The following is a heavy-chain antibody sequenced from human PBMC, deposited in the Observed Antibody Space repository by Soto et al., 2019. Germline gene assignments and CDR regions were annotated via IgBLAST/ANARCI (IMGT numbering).Heavy chain of an antibody. CDR1: GYTFTGYY. Sequence: ASVKVSCKAAGYTFTGYYMHWVRQAPGEGLEWMGWINPNSGGTNYAQKFQGRVTMTRDTSISTAYMELSRLRSDDTAVYYCAKPTITLVRGVISYGMHVCGQGTTVTVSS. V-gene: IGHV1-2*02. CDR2: INPNSGGT. CDR3: AKPTITLVRGVISYGMHV. J-gene: IGHJ6*02. D-gene: IGHD3-10*01.